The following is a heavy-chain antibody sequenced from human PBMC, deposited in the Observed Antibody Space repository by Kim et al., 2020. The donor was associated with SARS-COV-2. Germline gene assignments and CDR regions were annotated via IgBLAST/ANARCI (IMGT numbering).Heavy chain of an antibody. J-gene: IGHJ6*02. D-gene: IGHD3-22*01. CDR1: GFTFSSYA. V-gene: IGHV3-64D*06. Sequence: GGSLRLSCSASGFTFSSYAMHWVRQAPGKGLEYVSAISSNGGSTYYADSVKGRFTISRDNSKNTLYLQMSSLRAEDTAVYYCVKDVTYYYDSSGLTNTYYYYYGMDVCGQGTTVTVSS. CDR2: ISSNGGST. CDR3: VKDVTYYYDSSGLTNTYYYYYGMDV.